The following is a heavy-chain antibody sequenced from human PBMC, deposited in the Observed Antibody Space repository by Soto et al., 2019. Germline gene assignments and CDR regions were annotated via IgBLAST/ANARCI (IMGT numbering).Heavy chain of an antibody. CDR3: ARLKRYYYYMDV. J-gene: IGHJ6*03. CDR2: IYYSGST. CDR1: GGSLSSGVYY. V-gene: IGHV4-31*03. Sequence: SETLSLTCPVAGGSLSSGVYYWSWLRQHPGKGLEWIGYIYYSGSTYYNPSLKSRVTISVDTSKNQFSLKLSSVTAADTAVYYCARLKRYYYYMDVWGKGTTVTVSS.